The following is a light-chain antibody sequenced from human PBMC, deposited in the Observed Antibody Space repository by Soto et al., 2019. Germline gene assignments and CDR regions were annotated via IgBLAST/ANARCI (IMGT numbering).Light chain of an antibody. J-gene: IGLJ2*01. CDR1: YSDVGAYNY. CDR3: SSYAGSNHVV. Sequence: QSALTQPPSASGFPGQSVTFSCAGTYSDVGAYNYVSWYQQQPGKAPKLIIFGVTARPSGVPDRFSGSKSGNTASLTVSGLQAEDEADYYCSSYAGSNHVVFGGGTQLTVL. V-gene: IGLV2-8*01. CDR2: GVT.